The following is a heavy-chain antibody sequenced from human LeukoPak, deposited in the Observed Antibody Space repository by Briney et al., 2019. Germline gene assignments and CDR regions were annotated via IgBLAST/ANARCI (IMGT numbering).Heavy chain of an antibody. V-gene: IGHV3-30*02. CDR1: GFTFSSYG. D-gene: IGHD5-12*01. J-gene: IGHJ4*02. Sequence: GGSLRLSCAASGFTFSSYGMHWVRQAPGKGLEWVVFIRYDGSNKHYADSVKGRFTISRDNSKNTLYLQMGSLRAEDMAVYYCARLVATKYYFDYWGQGTLVTVSS. CDR2: IRYDGSNK. CDR3: ARLVATKYYFDY.